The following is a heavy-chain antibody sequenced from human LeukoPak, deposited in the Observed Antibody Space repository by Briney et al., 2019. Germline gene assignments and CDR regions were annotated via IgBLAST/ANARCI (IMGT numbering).Heavy chain of an antibody. CDR3: ARFRRRGSPEWLPDY. CDR2: INHSGST. D-gene: IGHD3-3*01. V-gene: IGHV4-34*01. CDR1: GGSFSGYY. J-gene: IGHJ4*02. Sequence: PSETLSLTCAVYGGSFSGYYWSWIRQPPGKGLEWIGEINHSGSTNYNPSLKSRVTISVDTSKNQFSLKLSSVTAADTAVYYCARFRRRGSPEWLPDYWGQGTLVTVSS.